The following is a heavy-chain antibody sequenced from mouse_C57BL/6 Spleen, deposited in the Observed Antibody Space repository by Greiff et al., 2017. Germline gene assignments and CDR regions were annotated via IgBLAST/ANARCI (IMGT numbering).Heavy chain of an antibody. J-gene: IGHJ2*01. D-gene: IGHD1-1*01. CDR2: IDPETGGT. CDR3: TRDYYGSSYPYFDY. CDR1: GYTFTDYE. V-gene: IGHV1-15*01. Sequence: VQRVESGAELVRPGASVTLSCKASGYTFTDYEMHWVKQTPVHGLEWIGAIDPETGGTAYNQKFKGKAILTADKSSSTAYMELRSLTSEDSAVYYCTRDYYGSSYPYFDYWGQGTTLTVSS.